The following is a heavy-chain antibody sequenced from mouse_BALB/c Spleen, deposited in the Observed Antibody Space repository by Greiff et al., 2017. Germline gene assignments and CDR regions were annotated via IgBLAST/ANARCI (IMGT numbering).Heavy chain of an antibody. CDR3: NAGDGYYSSWFAY. CDR2: IDPENGDT. Sequence: EVQLQQSGAELVRSGASVKLSCTASGFNIKDYYMHWVKQRPEQGLEWIGWIDPENGDTEYAPKFQGKATMTADTSSNTAYLQLSSLTSEDTAVYYCNAGDGYYSSWFAYWGQGTLVTVSA. V-gene: IGHV14-4*02. CDR1: GFNIKDYY. J-gene: IGHJ3*01. D-gene: IGHD2-3*01.